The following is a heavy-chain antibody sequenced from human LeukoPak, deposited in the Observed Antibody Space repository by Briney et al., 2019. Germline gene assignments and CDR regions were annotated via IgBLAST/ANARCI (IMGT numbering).Heavy chain of an antibody. CDR1: GFTFSDHY. CDR2: TRDKPNSYTT. Sequence: VQPGGSLRLSCAASGFTFSDHYMDWVRQAPGKGLEWVGRTRDKPNSYTTEYAASVKGRFTISRDDSKNSLYLQMNSLNTEDTAVYYCARVTVTTGSYYYYMDVWGKGTTVTVSS. V-gene: IGHV3-72*01. D-gene: IGHD4-17*01. J-gene: IGHJ6*03. CDR3: ARVTVTTGSYYYYMDV.